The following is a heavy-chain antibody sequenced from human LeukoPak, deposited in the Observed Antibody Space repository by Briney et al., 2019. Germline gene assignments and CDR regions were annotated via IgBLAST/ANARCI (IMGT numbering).Heavy chain of an antibody. CDR3: ARLSPYYYDSSGLDY. J-gene: IGHJ4*02. V-gene: IGHV4-59*08. Sequence: PSETLSLTCTVSGGSISSYYWSWIRQPPGKGLEWIGYIYYSGSTNYNPSLKSRVTISVDTSKNQFSLKLSSVTAPDTAVYYCARLSPYYYDSSGLDYWGQGTLVTVSS. CDR1: GGSISSYY. D-gene: IGHD3-22*01. CDR2: IYYSGST.